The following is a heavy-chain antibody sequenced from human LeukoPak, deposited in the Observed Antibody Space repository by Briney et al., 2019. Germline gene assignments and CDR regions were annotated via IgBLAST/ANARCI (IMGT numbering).Heavy chain of an antibody. CDR2: IHHSGST. D-gene: IGHD3/OR15-3a*01. CDR1: GYSISSGYY. V-gene: IGHV4-38-2*02. Sequence: SETLSLTCTVSGYSISSGYYWGWIRQPPGKGLEWIGSIHHSGSTYYNPSLKSRVTISVDTSKNQFSLKLSSVTAADTAVYYCARELGLPYYYYYHIDVWGKGTTVTISS. J-gene: IGHJ6*03. CDR3: ARELGLPYYYYYHIDV.